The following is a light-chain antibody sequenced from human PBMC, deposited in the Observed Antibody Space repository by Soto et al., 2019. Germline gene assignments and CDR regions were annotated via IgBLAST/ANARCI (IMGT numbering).Light chain of an antibody. J-gene: IGKJ1*01. Sequence: DIQMTQSPSSLSASVGDRVTITCRASQSITNLLNWYQHKPGQAPKLLIYGTSSLLTGVPSRFSGSGSGTDFTLTISGLQLEDFATYYCQQTYSSLWMFGQGTKVDIK. CDR3: QQTYSSLWM. CDR2: GTS. V-gene: IGKV1-39*01. CDR1: QSITNL.